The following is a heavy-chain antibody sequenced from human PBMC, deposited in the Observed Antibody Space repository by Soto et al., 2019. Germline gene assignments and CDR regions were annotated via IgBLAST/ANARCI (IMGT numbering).Heavy chain of an antibody. CDR2: INAGNGKT. D-gene: IGHD6-19*01. CDR1: GYTFTNYG. V-gene: IGHV1-3*01. Sequence: ASVKLSCKASGYTFTNYGIHWVRQGPGQRLEWMGWINAGNGKTKYPQKFQDRVTIIRDTLFLQMNSLTADDTAVYYCAKATTNGGWVNPFDSWGQGAVVTVSS. CDR3: AKATTNGGWVNPFDS. J-gene: IGHJ4*02.